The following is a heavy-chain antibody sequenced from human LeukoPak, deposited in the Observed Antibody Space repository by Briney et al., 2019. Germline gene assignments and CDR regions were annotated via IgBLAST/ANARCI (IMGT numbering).Heavy chain of an antibody. D-gene: IGHD3-3*01. CDR2: IIPIFGTA. J-gene: IGHJ5*02. V-gene: IGHV1-69*13. CDR1: GGTFSSYA. Sequence: SVKVSCKASGGTFSSYAISWVRQAPGQGLEWMGGIIPIFGTANYAQKFQGRVAITADESTSTAYMELSSLRSEDTAVYYCARRRGITIFGVALNNWFDPWGQGTLVTVSS. CDR3: ARRRGITIFGVALNNWFDP.